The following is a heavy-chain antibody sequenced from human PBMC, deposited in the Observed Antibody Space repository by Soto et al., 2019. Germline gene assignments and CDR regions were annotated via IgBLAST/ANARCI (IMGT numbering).Heavy chain of an antibody. CDR3: TRGPRYCSTSMCFSGVTWFDP. Sequence: QVQLVQSGAEVRNPGASVKVSCKASGYIFTSYGISWVRQAPGQGLEWMGWISSYNGNTNYAQKVQGRVTMTTAKSATTTYMELRSLTSDDTAVYYCTRGPRYCSTSMCFSGVTWFDPWGQGTLVTVSS. V-gene: IGHV1-18*01. CDR1: GYIFTSYG. D-gene: IGHD2-2*01. J-gene: IGHJ5*02. CDR2: ISSYNGNT.